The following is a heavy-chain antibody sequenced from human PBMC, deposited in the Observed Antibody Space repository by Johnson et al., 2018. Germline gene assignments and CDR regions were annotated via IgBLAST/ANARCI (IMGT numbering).Heavy chain of an antibody. CDR3: AKTISDSYGVSDF. J-gene: IGHJ3*01. CDR1: GLTFSSYV. V-gene: IGHV3-23*04. D-gene: IGHD4-17*01. CDR2: ISGSGGIT. Sequence: VQLVQSGGGVVQPGRSLRLSCAASGLTFSSYVMTWSRQAPGKGLEWVSSISGSGGITYYGDSVKGRFTISRDNSKNTLYLQMNSLRAEDTAVYYCAKTISDSYGVSDFWGQGTVVTVSS.